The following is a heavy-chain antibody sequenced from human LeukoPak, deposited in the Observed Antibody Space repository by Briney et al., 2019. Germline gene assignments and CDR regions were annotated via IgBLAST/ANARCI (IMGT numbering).Heavy chain of an antibody. CDR1: GFTFSSYA. CDR2: ISYDGSNK. CDR3: ARPKYSSSWYSRRGYYYYGMDV. J-gene: IGHJ6*02. D-gene: IGHD6-13*01. V-gene: IGHV3-30*04. Sequence: GGSLRLSCAASGFTFSSYAMHWVRQAPGKGLEWVAVISYDGSNKYYADSVKGRFTISRDNSKNTLYLQMNSLRAEDTAVYYCARPKYSSSWYSRRGYYYYGMDVWGQGTTVTVSS.